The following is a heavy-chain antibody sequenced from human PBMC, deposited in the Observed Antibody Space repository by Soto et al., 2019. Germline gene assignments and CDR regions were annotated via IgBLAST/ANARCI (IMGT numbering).Heavy chain of an antibody. CDR2: ISSSGGTI. J-gene: IGHJ3*02. D-gene: IGHD2-2*01. Sequence: GGSLRLSCAASGFTFSDYYMTWIRQAPGKGLEWVSYISSSGGTIYYADSVRGRSTISRDNAKNSMYLQMNSLRAEDTAVYYCARDDCSSSSCYEDGFDIWGQGTMVTVSS. CDR3: ARDDCSSSSCYEDGFDI. CDR1: GFTFSDYY. V-gene: IGHV3-11*01.